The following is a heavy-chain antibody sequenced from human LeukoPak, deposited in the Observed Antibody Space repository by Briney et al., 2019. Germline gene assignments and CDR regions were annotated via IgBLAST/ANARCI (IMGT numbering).Heavy chain of an antibody. J-gene: IGHJ3*02. Sequence: ASVKVSCNASGYTFTGYYMHWVRQAPGQGLEWMGWINPNSGGTNYAQKFQGRVTMTRDTSISTAYMELSRLRSDDTAVYYCAREGINTGTVAFDIWGQGTMVTVSS. V-gene: IGHV1-2*02. CDR1: GYTFTGYY. CDR3: AREGINTGTVAFDI. CDR2: INPNSGGT. D-gene: IGHD1-1*01.